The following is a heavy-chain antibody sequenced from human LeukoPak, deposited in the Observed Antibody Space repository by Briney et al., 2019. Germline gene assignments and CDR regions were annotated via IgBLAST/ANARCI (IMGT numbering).Heavy chain of an antibody. CDR2: INPNSSAT. V-gene: IGHV1-2*02. J-gene: IGHJ1*01. D-gene: IGHD5-24*01. CDR1: GYTFTGYY. Sequence: ASVKVSCKASGYTFTGYYVHWVRQVPGQGLEWMGWINPNSSATNFPQKFQGRVTLTRDTSITTAYMELSRLRSDDTAVYYCARLLKDGYNNGNFQHWGQGTLVTVSS. CDR3: ARLLKDGYNNGNFQH.